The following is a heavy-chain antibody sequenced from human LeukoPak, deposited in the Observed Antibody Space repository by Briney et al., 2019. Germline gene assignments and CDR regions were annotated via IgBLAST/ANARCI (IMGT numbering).Heavy chain of an antibody. Sequence: GGSLRLSCAASGFTFSNYWMTWVRKAPGKGLEWVANIKQDGSEKYYVDSVKGRFTISRDNAKNSLYLQMNSLRAEDTAVYYCARDIRQGSGSYIPAAWGQGTLVTVSS. D-gene: IGHD3-10*01. J-gene: IGHJ4*02. V-gene: IGHV3-7*01. CDR2: IKQDGSEK. CDR3: ARDIRQGSGSYIPAA. CDR1: GFTFSNYW.